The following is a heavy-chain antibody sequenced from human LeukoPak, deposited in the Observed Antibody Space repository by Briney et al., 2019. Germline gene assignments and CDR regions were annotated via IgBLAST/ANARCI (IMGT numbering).Heavy chain of an antibody. V-gene: IGHV1-2*06. Sequence: ASVKVSCKASGYTFTGYYMHWVRQAPGQGLEWMGRINPNSGGTNYAQKFQGRVTMTRDTSISTAYMELSRLRSDDTAVYYCCISASCSGGSCGFDYWGQGTLVTVSS. CDR1: GYTFTGYY. CDR3: CISASCSGGSCGFDY. J-gene: IGHJ4*02. D-gene: IGHD2-15*01. CDR2: INPNSGGT.